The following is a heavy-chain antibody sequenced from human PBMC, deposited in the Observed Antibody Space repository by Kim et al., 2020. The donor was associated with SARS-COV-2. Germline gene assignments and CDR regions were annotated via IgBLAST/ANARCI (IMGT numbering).Heavy chain of an antibody. D-gene: IGHD4-17*01. CDR2: INHSGST. Sequence: SETLSLTCAVYGGSFSGYYWSWIRQPPGKGLEWIGEINHSGSTNYNPSLKSRVTISVDTSKNQFSLKLSSVTAADTAVYYCARGLGGVPPRDYGVDYLDYWGQGTLVTVSS. J-gene: IGHJ4*02. CDR3: ARGLGGVPPRDYGVDYLDY. V-gene: IGHV4-34*01. CDR1: GGSFSGYY.